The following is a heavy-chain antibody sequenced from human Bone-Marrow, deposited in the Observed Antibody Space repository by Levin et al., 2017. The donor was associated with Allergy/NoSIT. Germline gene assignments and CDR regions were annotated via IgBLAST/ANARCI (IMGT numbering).Heavy chain of an antibody. D-gene: IGHD3-10*01. CDR3: VRVASGRNVLDV. J-gene: IGHJ6*02. V-gene: IGHV1-18*01. Sequence: ASVKVSCKTSGYTFTSYGVSWVRQAPGQGLEWMGWISGSNGNTNYAESLQGRVTMTTDTSTGTAYMELRSLRSDDTAVYYCVRVASGRNVLDVWGRGTTVTVSS. CDR2: ISGSNGNT. CDR1: GYTFTSYG.